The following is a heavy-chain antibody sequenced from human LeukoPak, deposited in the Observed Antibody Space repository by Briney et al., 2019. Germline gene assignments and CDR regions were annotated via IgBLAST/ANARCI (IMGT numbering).Heavy chain of an antibody. D-gene: IGHD6-13*01. CDR3: ARGRPTTSIAAAGVNWFDP. J-gene: IGHJ5*02. V-gene: IGHV1-69*06. CDR2: IIPIFGTA. Sequence: GGSLRLSCAASGGTFSSYAISWVRQAPGQGLEWMGGIIPIFGTANYAQKFQGRVTITADKSTSTAYMELSSLRSEDTAVYYCARGRPTTSIAAAGVNWFDPWGQGTLVTVSS. CDR1: GGTFSSYA.